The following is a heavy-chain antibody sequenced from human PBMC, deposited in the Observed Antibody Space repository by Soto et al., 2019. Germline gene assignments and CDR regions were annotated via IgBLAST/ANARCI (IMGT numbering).Heavy chain of an antibody. Sequence: EVQLVESGGGLVKPGGSLRLSCAASGFTFSSYSMNWVRQAPGKGLEWVSSISSSSSYIYYADSVKGRFTISRDNAKNSLYLQMNGLRAEDTAVYYCARDRGGYCSGGSCYALDAFDIWGQGTMVTVSS. J-gene: IGHJ3*02. D-gene: IGHD2-15*01. CDR3: ARDRGGYCSGGSCYALDAFDI. CDR2: ISSSSSYI. V-gene: IGHV3-21*01. CDR1: GFTFSSYS.